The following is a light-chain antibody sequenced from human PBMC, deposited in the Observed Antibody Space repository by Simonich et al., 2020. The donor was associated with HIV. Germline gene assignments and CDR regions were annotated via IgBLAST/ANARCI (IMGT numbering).Light chain of an antibody. Sequence: DIVMTQSPDSLAVSLGERATINCKSSQSVIYSSNNKNYLVWYQQKPGQPPKLLIYWAATRESGVPDRFSASGSGTDITLTSSSLQAEDVAIYYCQQYYSTPPTFGQGTKVEIK. CDR1: QSVIYSSNNKNY. V-gene: IGKV4-1*01. CDR3: QQYYSTPPT. J-gene: IGKJ1*01. CDR2: WAA.